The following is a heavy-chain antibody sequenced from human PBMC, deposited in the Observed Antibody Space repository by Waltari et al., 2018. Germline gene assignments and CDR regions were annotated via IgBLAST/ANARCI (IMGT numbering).Heavy chain of an antibody. D-gene: IGHD1-1*01. CDR3: ATYIGASVGTAAFDV. J-gene: IGHJ3*01. Sequence: QLQLQESGPGLVKPSETLAPTCSVSGVSITRNTNYWGWIRQPPGQGLEWIGTMSYSGATYSSPSLKSRVTISRDTSKNQLSLKLGSVTAADTAIYYCATYIGASVGTAAFDVWGQGTMVSVSS. CDR1: GVSITRNTNY. V-gene: IGHV4-39*01. CDR2: MSYSGAT.